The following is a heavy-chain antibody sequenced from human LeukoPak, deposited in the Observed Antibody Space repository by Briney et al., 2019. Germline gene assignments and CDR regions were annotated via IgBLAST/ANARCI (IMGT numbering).Heavy chain of an antibody. J-gene: IGHJ4*02. CDR2: ISYDGSNK. Sequence: GRSLRLSCAASGFTFSSYAMHWVRQAPGKGLEWVAVISYDGSNKYYADSVKGRFTISRDNSKNTLYLQMNSLRAEDTAVYYCAREGSDFLPYGEVPFDYWGQGTLVTVSS. D-gene: IGHD4-17*01. V-gene: IGHV3-30-3*01. CDR3: AREGSDFLPYGEVPFDY. CDR1: GFTFSSYA.